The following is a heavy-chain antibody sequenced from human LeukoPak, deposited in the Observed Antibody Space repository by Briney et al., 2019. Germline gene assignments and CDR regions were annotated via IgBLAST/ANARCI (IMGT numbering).Heavy chain of an antibody. D-gene: IGHD3-9*01. Sequence: PGASLRLSCAASGFTFSNYAMSRVRQAPGKGLEWVSAIVGSGGSIYYADSVKGRFSISRDNSKNTLFLQMNSLRVEDTALYYCSKWGDYDVLTGYYDSDFWGQGTLVTVSS. CDR1: GFTFSNYA. V-gene: IGHV3-23*01. CDR3: SKWGDYDVLTGYYDSDF. CDR2: IVGSGGSI. J-gene: IGHJ4*02.